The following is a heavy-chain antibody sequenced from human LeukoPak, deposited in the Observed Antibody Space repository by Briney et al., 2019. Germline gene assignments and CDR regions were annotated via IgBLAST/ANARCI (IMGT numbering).Heavy chain of an antibody. CDR1: GGSIRSTSYY. Sequence: SETLSLTCTVSGGSIRSTSYYWGWIRQPPGKGLEWIGSIYYSGSTYYNPSLKSRVTISVDTSKNQFSLKLSSVTAADTAVYYCAREVVAASVTWFDPWGQGTLVTVSS. CDR2: IYYSGST. CDR3: AREVVAASVTWFDP. D-gene: IGHD2-15*01. J-gene: IGHJ5*02. V-gene: IGHV4-39*07.